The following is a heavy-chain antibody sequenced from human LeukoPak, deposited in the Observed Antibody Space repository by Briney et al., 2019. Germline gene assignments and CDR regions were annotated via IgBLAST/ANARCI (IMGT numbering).Heavy chain of an antibody. Sequence: PSETLSLTCAVYGGSFSGYYWSWIRQPPGKGLEWIGYIYYSGSTNYNPSLKSRVTISVDTSKNQFSLKLSSVTAADTAVYYCARDIGWYFDLWGRGTLVTVSS. CDR1: GGSFSGYY. CDR2: IYYSGST. CDR3: ARDIGWYFDL. V-gene: IGHV4-59*01. J-gene: IGHJ2*01. D-gene: IGHD1-26*01.